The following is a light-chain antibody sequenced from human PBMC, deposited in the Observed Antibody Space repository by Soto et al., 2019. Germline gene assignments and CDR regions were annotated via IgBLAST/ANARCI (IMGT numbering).Light chain of an antibody. V-gene: IGKV1-39*01. CDR3: QQSDSVPRT. Sequence: DIQMAQSPSSLSGSVGDRVTITCRAGQSVGNYLNWYQQKPGRAPKLLIYASSKLQSGVPSRFSGSGSGTDFTLTISSLQPEDFATYFCQQSDSVPRTFGPGTKV. CDR1: QSVGNY. J-gene: IGKJ1*01. CDR2: ASS.